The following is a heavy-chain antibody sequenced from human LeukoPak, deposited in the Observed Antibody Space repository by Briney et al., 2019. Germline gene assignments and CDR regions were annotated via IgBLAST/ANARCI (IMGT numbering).Heavy chain of an antibody. D-gene: IGHD7-27*01. Sequence: ASVKVSCKASGYTFTNHYMHWGRQAPGQGLEWMGMIDPNGGRIIYAQKFQGRVSMTRDKSTSTVYMELTSLRSEDTAVYSCATDPNGGVEGRFDYWGQGTLVTVSS. CDR2: IDPNGGRI. J-gene: IGHJ4*02. CDR3: ATDPNGGVEGRFDY. V-gene: IGHV1-46*01. CDR1: GYTFTNHY.